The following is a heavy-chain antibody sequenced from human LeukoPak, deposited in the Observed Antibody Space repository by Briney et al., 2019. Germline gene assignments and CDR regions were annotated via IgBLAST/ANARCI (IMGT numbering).Heavy chain of an antibody. Sequence: SETLSLTCAVYGGSFSGYYWSWIRQPPGKGLEWIGEINHSGSTNYNPSLKSRVTISVDTSKNQFSLKLSSVTAADTAVYYCARRRGYDRKYYFDYWGQGTWSPSPQ. CDR2: INHSGST. J-gene: IGHJ4*02. V-gene: IGHV4-34*01. CDR3: ARRRGYDRKYYFDY. D-gene: IGHD3-22*01. CDR1: GGSFSGYY.